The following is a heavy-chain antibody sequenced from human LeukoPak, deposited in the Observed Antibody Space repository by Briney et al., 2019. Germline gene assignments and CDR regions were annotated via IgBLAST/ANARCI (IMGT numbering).Heavy chain of an antibody. CDR2: ISSSSSYI. D-gene: IGHD6-6*01. CDR1: GFTFSSYS. Sequence: GGSLRLSCAASGFTFSSYSMNWVRQAPGKGLEWVSSISSSSSYIYYADSVKGRFTISRDNAKNSLYLQMNSLRAEDTAVYYCARDTFTYSSSHSYWGQGTLVTVSS. V-gene: IGHV3-21*01. J-gene: IGHJ4*02. CDR3: ARDTFTYSSSHSY.